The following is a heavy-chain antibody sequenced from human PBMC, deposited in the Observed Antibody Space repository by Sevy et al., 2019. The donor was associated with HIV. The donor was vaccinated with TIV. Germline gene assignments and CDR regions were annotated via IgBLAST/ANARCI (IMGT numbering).Heavy chain of an antibody. CDR2: ISSSSNYI. J-gene: IGHJ3*02. CDR3: ARPYGSGSWEAFDI. CDR1: GFTFSTYT. Sequence: GGSLRLSCAASGFTFSTYTMNWVRQAPGKGLEWVSSISSSSNYIYYADSMKGRFTISRDNANNSLYLQMNSLRVEDTAVYYCARPYGSGSWEAFDIWGQGTMVTVSS. V-gene: IGHV3-21*01. D-gene: IGHD3-10*01.